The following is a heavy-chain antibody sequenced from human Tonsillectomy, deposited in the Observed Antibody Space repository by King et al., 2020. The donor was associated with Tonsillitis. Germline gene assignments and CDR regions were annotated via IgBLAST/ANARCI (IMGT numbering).Heavy chain of an antibody. V-gene: IGHV3-23*04. CDR3: AKDQRDVFDI. J-gene: IGHJ3*02. Sequence: VQLVESGGGLAHPGGSLRLSCAASGFTFSSYAISWVRQAPGKGLEWVSAISGSGDSTYYADSVKGRFTISRDNSENTLDLLMNSLRAEDTAVYYCAKDQRDVFDIWGQGTMVTVSS. CDR2: ISGSGDST. CDR1: GFTFSSYA.